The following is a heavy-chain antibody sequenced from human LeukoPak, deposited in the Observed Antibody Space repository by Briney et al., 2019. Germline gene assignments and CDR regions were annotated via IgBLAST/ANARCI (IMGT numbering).Heavy chain of an antibody. CDR3: ARVQYSYGTGYMDV. CDR2: INPNSGGT. D-gene: IGHD5-18*01. J-gene: IGHJ6*03. Sequence: GASVKVSCKASGYTFTGYYMHWVRQAPGQGLEWMGWINPNSGGTNYAQKFQGRVTITSDTSISTAYMELSRLRSDDTAVYYYARVQYSYGTGYMDVWGKGTPVTVSS. V-gene: IGHV1-2*02. CDR1: GYTFTGYY.